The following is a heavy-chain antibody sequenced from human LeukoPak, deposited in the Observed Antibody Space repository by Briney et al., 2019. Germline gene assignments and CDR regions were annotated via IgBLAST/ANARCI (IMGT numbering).Heavy chain of an antibody. Sequence: GGSLRLSCAASGFTFSSYNMNWVRQAPGKGLEWVSYISSSGSTIYYADSVKGRFTISRDNAKNSLYLQMNSLRAEDTAVYYCASSSYSGFDAFDIWGQGTMVTVSS. CDR3: ASSSYSGFDAFDI. CDR1: GFTFSSYN. CDR2: ISSSGSTI. J-gene: IGHJ3*02. V-gene: IGHV3-48*01. D-gene: IGHD5-12*01.